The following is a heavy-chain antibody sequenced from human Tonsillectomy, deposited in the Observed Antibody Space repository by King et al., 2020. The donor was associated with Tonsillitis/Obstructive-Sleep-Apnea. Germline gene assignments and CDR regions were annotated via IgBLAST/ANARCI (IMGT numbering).Heavy chain of an antibody. CDR2: IYWDDDK. J-gene: IGHJ3*02. CDR3: AHRLFYHCNWDNGALDI. D-gene: IGHD7-27*01. Sequence: TLQESGPTLVKPTETLTLTCTFSGFSLTTTEVGVGWIRQPPGKALEWLAVIYWDDDKRYSPSLRSRLTIPKDTTKNQVVLTMNNMDTVDTATYYCAHRLFYHCNWDNGALDIWGQGTMVTVSS. CDR1: GFSLTTTEVG. V-gene: IGHV2-5*02.